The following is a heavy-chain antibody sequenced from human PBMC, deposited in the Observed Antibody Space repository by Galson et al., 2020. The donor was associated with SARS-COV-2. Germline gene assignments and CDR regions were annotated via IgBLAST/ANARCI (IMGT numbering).Heavy chain of an antibody. V-gene: IGHV4-61*02. CDR1: GGSISSGSYY. J-gene: IGHJ5*02. Sequence: SETLSLTCTVSGGSISSGSYYWRWIRQPAGKGLEWIGRIYTSGTTNYNPSLKSRVTISVDTSKNQFSLKLSSVTAADTAVYYCAREYLAAAGTWRSWFDPWGQGTLVTVSS. CDR2: IYTSGTT. D-gene: IGHD6-13*01. CDR3: AREYLAAAGTWRSWFDP.